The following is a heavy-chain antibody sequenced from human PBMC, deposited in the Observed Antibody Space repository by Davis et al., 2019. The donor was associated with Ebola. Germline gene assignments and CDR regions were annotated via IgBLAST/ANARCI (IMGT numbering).Heavy chain of an antibody. J-gene: IGHJ4*02. Sequence: AASAKVSCKASAGTFSSYTISWVRHAPGQGLEWMGRIIPILGIANYAQKFQGRVTITADKSTSTAYMELSSLRTEDTAVYYCARRSSQALDWGQGTLVTVSS. CDR3: ARRSSQALD. CDR2: IIPILGIA. D-gene: IGHD6-6*01. CDR1: AGTFSSYT. V-gene: IGHV1-69*02.